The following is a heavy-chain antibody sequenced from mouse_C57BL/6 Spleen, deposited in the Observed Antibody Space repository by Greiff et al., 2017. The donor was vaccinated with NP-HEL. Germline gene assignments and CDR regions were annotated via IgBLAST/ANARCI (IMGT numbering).Heavy chain of an antibody. CDR2: ISYDGSN. CDR1: GYSITSGYY. D-gene: IGHD2-4*01. J-gene: IGHJ4*01. Sequence: VQLKESGPGLVKPSQSLSLTCSVTGYSITSGYYWNWIRQFPGNKLEWMGYISYDGSNNYNPSLKNRISITRDTSKNQFFLKLNSVTTEDTATYYCASYDYLYAMDYWGQGTSVTVSS. CDR3: ASYDYLYAMDY. V-gene: IGHV3-6*01.